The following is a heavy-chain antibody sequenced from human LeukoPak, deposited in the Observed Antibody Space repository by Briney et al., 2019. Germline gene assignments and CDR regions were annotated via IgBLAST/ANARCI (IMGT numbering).Heavy chain of an antibody. CDR1: GGSFSGYY. Sequence: SETLSLTCAVYGGSFSGYYWSWLRQPPGKGLEWIGEINHSGSTNYNPSLKSRVTISVDTSKNQFSLKLSSVTAADTAVYYCASEAVAGPEYFQHWGQGTLVTVSS. D-gene: IGHD6-19*01. V-gene: IGHV4-34*01. J-gene: IGHJ1*01. CDR2: INHSGST. CDR3: ASEAVAGPEYFQH.